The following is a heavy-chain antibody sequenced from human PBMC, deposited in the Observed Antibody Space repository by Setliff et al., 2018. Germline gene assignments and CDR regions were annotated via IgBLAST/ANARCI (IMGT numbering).Heavy chain of an antibody. CDR3: RFWSGYYKNDY. D-gene: IGHD3-3*01. CDR1: GVSFSNYY. Sequence: KPSETLSLTCTVYGVSFSNYYWSWIRPHPGKGLEWIGEINHSGSTNYNPSLTSRVTISVDTSKNQFSLKLSSVTAAETALFYCRFWSGYYKNDYWGQGTLVTVSS. J-gene: IGHJ4*02. CDR2: INHSGST. V-gene: IGHV4-34*01.